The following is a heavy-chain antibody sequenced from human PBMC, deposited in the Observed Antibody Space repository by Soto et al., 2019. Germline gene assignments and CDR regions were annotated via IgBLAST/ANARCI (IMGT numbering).Heavy chain of an antibody. CDR3: ARTEAIPLSYYDFWSGYYPSNNWFDP. Sequence: EVQLVESGGGLVQPGGSLRLSCAASGFTFSSYWMSWVRQAPGKGLEWVANIKQDGSEKYYVDSVKGRFTISRDNAKNSLYLQMNSLRAEDTAVYYCARTEAIPLSYYDFWSGYYPSNNWFDPWGQGTLVTVSS. D-gene: IGHD3-3*01. CDR2: IKQDGSEK. CDR1: GFTFSSYW. V-gene: IGHV3-7*01. J-gene: IGHJ5*02.